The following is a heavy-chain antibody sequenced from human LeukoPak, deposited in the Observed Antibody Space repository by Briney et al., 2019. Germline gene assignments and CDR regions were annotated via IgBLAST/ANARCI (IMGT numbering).Heavy chain of an antibody. CDR3: ARHYYGDYFFDY. V-gene: IGHV4-4*07. Sequence: PSETLSLTCSVSGGSISSYFWSWIRQPAGKGLEWIGRIYSGGSTNYNPSLKSRVTMSVETSKNQFSLRLSSVTAADTAVYYCARHYYGDYFFDYWGQGTLVTVSS. CDR1: GGSISSYF. J-gene: IGHJ4*02. D-gene: IGHD4-17*01. CDR2: IYSGGST.